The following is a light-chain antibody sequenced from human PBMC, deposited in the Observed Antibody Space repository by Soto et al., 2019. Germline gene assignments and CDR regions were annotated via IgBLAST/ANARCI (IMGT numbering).Light chain of an antibody. CDR2: AAS. J-gene: IGKJ1*01. CDR1: QGITND. Sequence: DIQMTQSPSSLSASVGDRDTITCRASQGITNDLAWYQQKPGKVPKLLIYAASSLQSGGPTRFSGSGSRTDFTLTITGLQPEDVATDYCQFYNTAPTWTFGQGPKVELK. CDR3: QFYNTAPTWT. V-gene: IGKV1-27*01.